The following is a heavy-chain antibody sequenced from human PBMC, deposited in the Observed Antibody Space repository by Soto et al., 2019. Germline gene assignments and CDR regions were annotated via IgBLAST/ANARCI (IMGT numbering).Heavy chain of an antibody. CDR3: VRSGTARLLRHSWFDT. CDR1: GFTFNTYD. D-gene: IGHD2-21*01. Sequence: EVQLVESGGGLVKPGGSLRLSCAASGFTFNTYDMNWVRQAPGKGLEWVSSITTSSAYIYYADSLKGRITSSRDNAKHSLFLQMNSLRAEDTAVYYCVRSGTARLLRHSWFDTWGQGTLVTVSS. V-gene: IGHV3-21*01. J-gene: IGHJ5*02. CDR2: ITTSSAYI.